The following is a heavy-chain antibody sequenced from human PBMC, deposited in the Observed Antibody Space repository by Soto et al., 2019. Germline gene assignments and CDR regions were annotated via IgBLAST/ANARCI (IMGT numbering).Heavy chain of an antibody. D-gene: IGHD6-19*01. CDR2: INHSGST. CDR3: ARGLSSSAVAGLGNWFDP. Sequence: NPSETLSLTCAVYGGSFSGYYWSWIRQPPGKGLEWIGEINHSGSTNYNPSLKSRVTISVDTSMNQFSLKLSSVTAADTAVYYCARGLSSSAVAGLGNWFDPWGQGTLVTVSS. J-gene: IGHJ5*02. V-gene: IGHV4-34*01. CDR1: GGSFSGYY.